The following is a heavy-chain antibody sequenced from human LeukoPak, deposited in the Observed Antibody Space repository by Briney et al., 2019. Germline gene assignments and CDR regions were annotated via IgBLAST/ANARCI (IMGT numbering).Heavy chain of an antibody. Sequence: GGPLRLSCAASGFTFSSYGMHWVRQAPGKGLEWVAVISYDGSNKYYADSVKGRFTISRDNSKNTLYLQMNSLRAEDTAVYYCAKDPSMVRGVIIDVWGQGTTVTVSS. D-gene: IGHD3-10*01. CDR3: AKDPSMVRGVIIDV. V-gene: IGHV3-30*18. J-gene: IGHJ6*02. CDR2: ISYDGSNK. CDR1: GFTFSSYG.